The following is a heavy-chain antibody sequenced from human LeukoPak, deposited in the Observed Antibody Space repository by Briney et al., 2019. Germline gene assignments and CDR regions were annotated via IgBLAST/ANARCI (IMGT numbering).Heavy chain of an antibody. CDR2: IKQDGSAK. Sequence: GGSLRLSCAASGFTFSSYWMSWVRQAPGKGLEWVANIKQDGSAKYYVDSVKGRFTISRDNAKNSLYLQMNSLRAEDTAVYYCAELGITMIGGVWGKGTTVTISS. CDR3: AELGITMIGGV. D-gene: IGHD3-10*02. CDR1: GFTFSSYW. J-gene: IGHJ6*04. V-gene: IGHV3-7*01.